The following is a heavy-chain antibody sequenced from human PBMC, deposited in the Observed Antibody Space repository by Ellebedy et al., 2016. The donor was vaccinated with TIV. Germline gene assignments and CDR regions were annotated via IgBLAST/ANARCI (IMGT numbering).Heavy chain of an antibody. CDR2: ISPGDSDT. V-gene: IGHV5-51*01. J-gene: IGHJ4*02. Sequence: GESLKISCKGSGYRFTSYWIGWVRQMPGPGLEWMWIISPGDSDTRYSPSFQGQVTISADKSISTAYLQWSSLKASDTAMYYCARVGEVAATPCSYWGQGTLVTVSS. D-gene: IGHD2-15*01. CDR3: ARVGEVAATPCSY. CDR1: GYRFTSYW.